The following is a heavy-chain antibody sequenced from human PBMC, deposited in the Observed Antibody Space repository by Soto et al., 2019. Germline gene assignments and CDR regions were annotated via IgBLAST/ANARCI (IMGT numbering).Heavy chain of an antibody. Sequence: GGSLRLSCAASGFTFSSYAMHWVRQAPGKGLEWVAVISYDGSNKYYADSVKGRFTISRDNSKNTLYLQMNSLRAEDTAVYYWARVIRDYDILTGSDRGGGYFDYWGQGTLVTVSS. J-gene: IGHJ4*02. D-gene: IGHD3-9*01. CDR1: GFTFSSYA. CDR3: ARVIRDYDILTGSDRGGGYFDY. CDR2: ISYDGSNK. V-gene: IGHV3-30*04.